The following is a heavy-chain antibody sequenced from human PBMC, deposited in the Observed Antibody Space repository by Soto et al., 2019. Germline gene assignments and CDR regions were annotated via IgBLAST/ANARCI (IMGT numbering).Heavy chain of an antibody. CDR2: INVGSGNT. V-gene: IGHV1-3*01. J-gene: IGHJ3*02. CDR1: GYTFSAYT. Sequence: ASVKVSCKAAGYTFSAYTMNWVRQAPGQSLEWMGWINVGSGNTRYSQNFQGRVSITRDTSASTVYMELTGLKSEDTAMYYCARDTETLGPRANDALVIWGQGTMVTVSS. D-gene: IGHD3-3*02. CDR3: ARDTETLGPRANDALVI.